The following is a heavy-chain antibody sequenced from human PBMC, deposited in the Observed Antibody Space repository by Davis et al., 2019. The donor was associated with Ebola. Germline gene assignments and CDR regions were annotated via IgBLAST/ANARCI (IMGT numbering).Heavy chain of an antibody. V-gene: IGHV3-21*01. CDR2: ISESGSSV. J-gene: IGHJ5*02. Sequence: PGGSLRLSCAASGFTFSTYRMNWVRQAPGRGLEWVSSISESGSSVYYADSAKGRFTISRDNAKNSLYLQMDSLRAEDTAVYYCAKDQSGSYHVFDPWGPGALVTVAS. D-gene: IGHD1-26*01. CDR1: GFTFSTYR. CDR3: AKDQSGSYHVFDP.